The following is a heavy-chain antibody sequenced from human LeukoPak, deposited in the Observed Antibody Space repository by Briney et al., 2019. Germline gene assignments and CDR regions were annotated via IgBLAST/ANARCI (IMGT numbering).Heavy chain of an antibody. CDR2: INYGGIT. Sequence: PSETLSLTCTVFGGSISSSNYYWGWIRQPPGKGLEWIGSINYGGITYSNPSLKSRLTISVDTSKNQFSLKLGSVTAADTAVYYCANNRGSGIYYHPFDLWGQGTMVTVSS. CDR3: ANNRGSGIYYHPFDL. CDR1: GGSISSSNYY. D-gene: IGHD3-10*01. J-gene: IGHJ3*01. V-gene: IGHV4-39*07.